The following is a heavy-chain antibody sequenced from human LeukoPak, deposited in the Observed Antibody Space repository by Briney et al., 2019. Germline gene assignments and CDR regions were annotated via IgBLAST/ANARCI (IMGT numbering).Heavy chain of an antibody. Sequence: SETLSLTCAVYGGSFSGYYWSWVRQPPGKGLEWIGEINHSGSTNYNPSLTSRGTISVDTSKNQFSLKLSSVTAADTAVYYCARQGYGSGPYRYYYYYYMDVWGKGTTVTISS. J-gene: IGHJ6*03. CDR3: ARQGYGSGPYRYYYYYYMDV. CDR1: GGSFSGYY. D-gene: IGHD3-10*01. CDR2: INHSGST. V-gene: IGHV4-34*01.